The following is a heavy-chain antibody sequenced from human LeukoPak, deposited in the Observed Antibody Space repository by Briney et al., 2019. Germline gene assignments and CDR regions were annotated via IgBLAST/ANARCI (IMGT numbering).Heavy chain of an antibody. D-gene: IGHD3-22*01. Sequence: NPNSVGTNYAQKFQGRVTMTRDTSISTAYMELRRVRSDDTAVYYCARGGYYDSSGYYADYWGQGTLVTVSS. CDR2: NPNSVGT. V-gene: IGHV1-2*02. CDR3: ARGGYYDSSGYYADY. J-gene: IGHJ4*02.